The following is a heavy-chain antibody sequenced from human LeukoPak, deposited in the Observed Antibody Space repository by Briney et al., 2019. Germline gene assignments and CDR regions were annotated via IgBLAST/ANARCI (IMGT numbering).Heavy chain of an antibody. D-gene: IGHD3-3*01. CDR1: GFTFDDYA. V-gene: IGHV3-9*01. J-gene: IGHJ4*02. CDR2: ISWNSGSI. CDR3: AKDAYYDFWSGRYYDY. Sequence: PGRSLRLSSAASGFTFDDYAMHWVRQAPGKGLEWVSGISWNSGSIGYADSVKGRFTISRDNAKNSLYLQMNSLRAEDTALYYCAKDAYYDFWSGRYYDYWGQGTLVTVSS.